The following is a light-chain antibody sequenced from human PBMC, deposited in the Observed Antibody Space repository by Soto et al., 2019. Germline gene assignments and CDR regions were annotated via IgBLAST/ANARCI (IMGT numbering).Light chain of an antibody. CDR2: GAS. Sequence: EIVLTQSPGTLSLSPGERATLSCRASQCVSSSYLAWYQQKPGQAPRLLIYGASSRATGIPDRFSGSGSGTDFTLTISRLEPEDIAVYYCELYGSSPWTF. CDR1: QCVSSSY. V-gene: IGKV3-20*01. CDR3: ELYGSSPWT. J-gene: IGKJ1*01.